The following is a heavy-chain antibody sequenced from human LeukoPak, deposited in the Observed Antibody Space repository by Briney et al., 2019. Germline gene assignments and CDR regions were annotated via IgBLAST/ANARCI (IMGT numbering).Heavy chain of an antibody. J-gene: IGHJ3*02. CDR1: GFTFDDYA. V-gene: IGHV3-9*01. CDR2: ISWNSGSI. D-gene: IGHD2-2*01. CDR3: AKDIESPEMPDAFDI. Sequence: QPGRSLRLSCAASGFTFDDYAMHWVRQAPGKGLEWVSGISWNSGSIGYADSVKGRFTISRDNAKNSLYLQMNSLRAEDTALYYCAKDIESPEMPDAFDIWGQGTMVTVSS.